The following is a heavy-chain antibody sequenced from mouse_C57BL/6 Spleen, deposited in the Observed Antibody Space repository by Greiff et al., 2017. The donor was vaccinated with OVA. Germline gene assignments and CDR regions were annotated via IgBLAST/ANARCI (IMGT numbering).Heavy chain of an antibody. J-gene: IGHJ2*01. Sequence: EVQVVESGGGLVKPGGSLKLSCAASGFTFSSYAMSWVRQTPEKRLEWVATISDGGSYTYYPDNVKGRFTISRDNAKNNLYLQMSHLKSEDTAMYYCASSGFDYWGQGTTLTVSS. V-gene: IGHV5-4*01. CDR3: ASSGFDY. D-gene: IGHD1-3*01. CDR1: GFTFSSYA. CDR2: ISDGGSYT.